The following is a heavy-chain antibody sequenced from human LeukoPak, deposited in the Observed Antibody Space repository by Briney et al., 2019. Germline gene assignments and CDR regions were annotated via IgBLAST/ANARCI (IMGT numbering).Heavy chain of an antibody. CDR1: GFTFSSYW. V-gene: IGHV3-7*01. Sequence: PGGSLRLSCAASGFTFSSYWMSWVRQAPGKGLEWVANIKQDGSEKYYVDSVKGRFTISRDNAKNSLYLQMNSLRAEDTAVYYCAREGCSGGSCYIMDVWGKGTMVTVSS. CDR3: AREGCSGGSCYIMDV. J-gene: IGHJ6*03. D-gene: IGHD2-15*01. CDR2: IKQDGSEK.